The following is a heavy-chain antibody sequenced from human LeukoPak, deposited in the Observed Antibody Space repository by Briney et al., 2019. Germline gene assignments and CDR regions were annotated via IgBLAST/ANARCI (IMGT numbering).Heavy chain of an antibody. CDR3: ARDRGFPYYYMDV. J-gene: IGHJ6*03. CDR1: GYTFTSYG. V-gene: IGHV1-18*01. CDR2: ISAYNDNT. Sequence: GASVKVSCKASGYTFTSYGISWVRQAPGQGLEWMGWISAYNDNTNYAQKLQGRVTMTTDTSTSTAYVELRSLRSEDTAVYYYARDRGFPYYYMDVWGKGTTVTVSS.